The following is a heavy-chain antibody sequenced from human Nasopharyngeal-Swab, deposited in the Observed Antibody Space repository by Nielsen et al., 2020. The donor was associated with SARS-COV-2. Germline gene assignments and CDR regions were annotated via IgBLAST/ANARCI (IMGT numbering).Heavy chain of an antibody. D-gene: IGHD3-3*01. V-gene: IGHV4-4*07. J-gene: IGHJ6*02. CDR1: GGSISSYY. CDR2: IYTSGST. CDR3: ARGSRFTIFGVVPDYYYGMDV. Sequence: SETLSLTCTVSGGSISSYYWSWIRQHAGKGLEWIGRIYTSGSTNYNPSLKSRVTMSVDTSKNQFSLKLSSVTAADTAVYYCARGSRFTIFGVVPDYYYGMDVWGQGTTVTVSS.